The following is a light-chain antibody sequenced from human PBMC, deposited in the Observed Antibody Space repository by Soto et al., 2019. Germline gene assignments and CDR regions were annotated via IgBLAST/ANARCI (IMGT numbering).Light chain of an antibody. CDR3: QQRTNWPPGYS. CDR1: QSVSTY. J-gene: IGKJ2*03. Sequence: EIVLTQSPVTLYLSPAERATLSCRASQSVSTYLAWYQQKPGQAPRLLIYDASNRATGIPARFSGSGSGTDFTLTITSLEPEDFAVYYCQQRTNWPPGYSFGQGTKLEIK. V-gene: IGKV3-11*01. CDR2: DAS.